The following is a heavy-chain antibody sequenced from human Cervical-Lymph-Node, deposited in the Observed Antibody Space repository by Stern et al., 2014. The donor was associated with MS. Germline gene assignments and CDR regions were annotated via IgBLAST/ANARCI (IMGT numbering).Heavy chain of an antibody. Sequence: VQLVESGGGVVQPGRSLRLSCSPSGFAFSTSGMHWVRQAPGTGLEVVTLISFDGAKTYYADSVKGRFTISRDNPKNTLYLQMKSLRGEDTAVYYCARGSDWYPLDYWGQGTLVTVSS. CDR3: ARGSDWYPLDY. D-gene: IGHD6-19*01. V-gene: IGHV3-30*03. J-gene: IGHJ4*02. CDR2: ISFDGAKT. CDR1: GFAFSTSG.